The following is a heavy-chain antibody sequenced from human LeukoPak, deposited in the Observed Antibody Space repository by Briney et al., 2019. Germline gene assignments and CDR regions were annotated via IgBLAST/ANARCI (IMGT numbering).Heavy chain of an antibody. Sequence: SETLSLTCSVSVGSINNYWWNWIRQPPGKGLEWIGYIYYSGSTSYNPSLRSRLTISVDTSLNQFSLKLNSVTAADTAVYYCARHWYYYDSSGPSFVDLWGRGTLVTVSS. CDR3: ARHWYYYDSSGPSFVDL. V-gene: IGHV4-59*08. CDR1: VGSINNYW. D-gene: IGHD3-22*01. J-gene: IGHJ2*01. CDR2: IYYSGST.